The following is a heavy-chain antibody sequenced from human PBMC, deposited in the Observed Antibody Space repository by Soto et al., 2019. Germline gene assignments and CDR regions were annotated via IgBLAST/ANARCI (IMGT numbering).Heavy chain of an antibody. V-gene: IGHV1-2*02. Sequence: ASVKVSCKASGYTFTGYYMHWVRQAPGQGLEWMGWINPNSGGTNYAQKFHGRVTMTRDTSISTAYMELSRLRSDDTAVYYCARDGAYDFWSGYYFVMDVWGEGTTVTVTS. CDR1: GYTFTGYY. CDR2: INPNSGGT. CDR3: ARDGAYDFWSGYYFVMDV. J-gene: IGHJ6*04. D-gene: IGHD3-3*01.